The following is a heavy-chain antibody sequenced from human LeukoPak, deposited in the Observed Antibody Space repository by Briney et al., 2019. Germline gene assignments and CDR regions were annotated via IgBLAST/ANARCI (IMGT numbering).Heavy chain of an antibody. CDR2: FDPGDGET. D-gene: IGHD2-15*01. CDR3: ATAVHYCSGGSCYFYFDY. CDR1: GYTLTELS. Sequence: GASVKVSCKVSGYTLTELSMHWVRQAPGKGLEWMGGFDPGDGETIYAQKFQGRVTMTEDTSTDTAYMELSSLRSEDTAVYYCATAVHYCSGGSCYFYFDYWGQGTLVTVSP. J-gene: IGHJ4*02. V-gene: IGHV1-24*01.